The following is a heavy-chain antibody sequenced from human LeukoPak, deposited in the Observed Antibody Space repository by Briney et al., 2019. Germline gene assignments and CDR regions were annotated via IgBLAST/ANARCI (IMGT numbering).Heavy chain of an antibody. CDR2: IYYSGNT. CDR1: GGSTSSSNYY. Sequence: PSETLSLTCTVSGGSTSSSNYYWGWIRQPPGKELEWIGSIYYSGNTYYNPSLKSRVTISVDTSKNQFSLKLSSVTAADTAVYYCARDRLTVDTAMAVTHYYYYYMDVWGKGTTVTVSS. D-gene: IGHD5-18*01. J-gene: IGHJ6*03. CDR3: ARDRLTVDTAMAVTHYYYYYMDV. V-gene: IGHV4-39*07.